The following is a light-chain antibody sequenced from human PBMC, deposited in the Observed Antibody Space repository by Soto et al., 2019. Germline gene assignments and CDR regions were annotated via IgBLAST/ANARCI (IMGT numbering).Light chain of an antibody. V-gene: IGKV3-15*01. CDR1: QSVSAY. CDR2: DTS. J-gene: IGKJ1*01. Sequence: EIVLTQSPATLPLSPGERATLSCRASQSVSAYLAWYQQKRGQAPRLLIYDTSNRATGIPARFSGTGSGTEFTLTISSLQSEDFALYYCQQYNDWPLTFGQGTKVDIK. CDR3: QQYNDWPLT.